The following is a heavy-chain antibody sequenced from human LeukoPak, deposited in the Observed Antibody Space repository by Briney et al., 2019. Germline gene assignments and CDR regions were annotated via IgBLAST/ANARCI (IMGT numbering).Heavy chain of an antibody. Sequence: GESLRLSCAASGFTFSSYWMSWVRQAPGKGLEWVANIKQDGSEKYYVDSVKGRFTISRDNATNSLYLQMNSLRAEDTAVYYCAREGYGDMTRTFDYWGQGTLVTVSS. J-gene: IGHJ4*02. D-gene: IGHD4-17*01. V-gene: IGHV3-7*01. CDR3: AREGYGDMTRTFDY. CDR1: GFTFSSYW. CDR2: IKQDGSEK.